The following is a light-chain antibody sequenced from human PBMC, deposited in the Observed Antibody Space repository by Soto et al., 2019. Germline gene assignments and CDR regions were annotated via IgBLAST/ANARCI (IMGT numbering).Light chain of an antibody. Sequence: EVGFSQSPCTLSLSPGERATLSCRASQSVTSNYLAWYQQKPGQAPRLLVYGASSRATGISDRFSGSGSGTDFTLTISRLEPADFAVYYCQQYGSSGTFGQGTKVDIK. CDR1: QSVTSNY. CDR2: GAS. CDR3: QQYGSSGT. J-gene: IGKJ1*01. V-gene: IGKV3-20*01.